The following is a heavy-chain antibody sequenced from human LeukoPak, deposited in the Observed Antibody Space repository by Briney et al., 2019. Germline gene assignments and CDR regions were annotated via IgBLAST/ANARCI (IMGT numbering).Heavy chain of an antibody. CDR3: ARDARTHYYYYGMDV. J-gene: IGHJ6*02. V-gene: IGHV4-59*11. CDR1: GGSISSHY. Sequence: SETLSLTCTVSGGSISSHYWSWIRQPPGKGLEWIGYIYYSGSTNYNPSLKSRVTISVDTSKNQFSLKLSSVTAADTAVYYCARDARTHYYYYGMDVWGQGTTVTVSS. D-gene: IGHD2-2*01. CDR2: IYYSGST.